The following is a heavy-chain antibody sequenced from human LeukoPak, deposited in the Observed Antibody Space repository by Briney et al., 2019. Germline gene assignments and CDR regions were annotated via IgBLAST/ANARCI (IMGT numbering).Heavy chain of an antibody. D-gene: IGHD1-26*01. Sequence: GGSLRLSCAASGFTFSDYYMSWIRQAPGKGLEWVSVIYSGGNTYYADSVKGRFTISRDNSKNTLHLQMNGLRAADTAVYYCARDGGGSYYVGHFDFWGQGALVTVSS. V-gene: IGHV3-66*01. CDR2: IYSGGNT. J-gene: IGHJ4*02. CDR3: ARDGGGSYYVGHFDF. CDR1: GFTFSDYY.